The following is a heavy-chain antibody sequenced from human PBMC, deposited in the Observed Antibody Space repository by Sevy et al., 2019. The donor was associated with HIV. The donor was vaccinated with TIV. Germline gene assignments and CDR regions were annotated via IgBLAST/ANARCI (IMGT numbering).Heavy chain of an antibody. Sequence: GGSLRLSCAASGFTFSTYWMSWFRQAPGKGLEWVANINEDGTEKFYVDSVKGRFTMSRDNAKNSLYLQMNSLRAEDAAVYYCAGDNATVSRRGLRYYYYGTDVWGQGTTVTVSS. CDR3: AGDNATVSRRGLRYYYYGTDV. D-gene: IGHD2-2*01. J-gene: IGHJ6*02. CDR2: INEDGTEK. CDR1: GFTFSTYW. V-gene: IGHV3-7*01.